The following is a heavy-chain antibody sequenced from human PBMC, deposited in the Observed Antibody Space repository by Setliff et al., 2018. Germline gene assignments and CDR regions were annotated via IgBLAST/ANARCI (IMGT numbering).Heavy chain of an antibody. CDR1: GFTFSSYS. CDR2: INWHGGTT. J-gene: IGHJ4*02. V-gene: IGHV3-20*04. Sequence: PGGSLRLSCAASGFTFSSYSMNWVRQAPGKGLEWASGINWHGGTTHYADSVRGRFTISRDNVKNSLFLEMNSLRAEDTALYYCARELNGYSFDYWGQGTLVTVSS. CDR3: ARELNGYSFDY. D-gene: IGHD2-15*01.